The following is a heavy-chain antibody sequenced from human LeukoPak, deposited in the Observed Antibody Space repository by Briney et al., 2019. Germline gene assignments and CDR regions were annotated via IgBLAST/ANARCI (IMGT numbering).Heavy chain of an antibody. CDR1: GFTFSSYG. J-gene: IGHJ4*03. V-gene: IGHV3-23*01. CDR3: AKEFVFLWFGEPPFDY. CDR2: ISGSGGST. Sequence: GGTLRLSCAASGFTFSSYGMSWVRQAPGKGLEWVSAISGSGGSTYYADSVKGRFTISRDNSKNTLYLQMNSLRAEDTAVYYCAKEFVFLWFGEPPFDYLGQGTLVPVSS. D-gene: IGHD3-10*01.